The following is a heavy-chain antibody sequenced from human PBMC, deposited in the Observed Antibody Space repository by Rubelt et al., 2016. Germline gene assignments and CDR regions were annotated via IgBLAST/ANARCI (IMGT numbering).Heavy chain of an antibody. CDR1: GFTFSSYW. V-gene: IGHV3-74*01. D-gene: IGHD6-19*01. J-gene: IGHJ4*02. CDR2: MNSDGSNI. Sequence: EVQLVESGGGLVQPGGSLRLSCAASGFTFSSYWMHWVRQAPGKGLVWVSRMNSDGSNIDYADSVKGRFTISRDSAMSKLELQMNRRGVEETAVYDCGRGSSGWKGVDYWGQGTLVTVSS. CDR3: GRGSSGWKGVDY.